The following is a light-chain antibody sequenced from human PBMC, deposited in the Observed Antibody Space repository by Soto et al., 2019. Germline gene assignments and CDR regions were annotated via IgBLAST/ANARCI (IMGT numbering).Light chain of an antibody. CDR2: GAS. CDR1: QSVTSTY. CDR3: QQYNQWPPYT. Sequence: VVSKSPGTLSLSQGERATLSCRASQSVTSTYLAWYQQKPGLAPRLLIYGASIRATGIPDKFSGSGSGTDFTLTISTLQSEGVAVYYCQQYNQWPPYTFGQVTK. V-gene: IGKV3D-15*03. J-gene: IGKJ2*01.